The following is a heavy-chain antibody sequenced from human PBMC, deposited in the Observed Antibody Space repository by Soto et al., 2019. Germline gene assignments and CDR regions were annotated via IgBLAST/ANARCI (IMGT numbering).Heavy chain of an antibody. CDR1: GGSFSGYY. CDR3: ARTRRGYSYGLGYENWSDP. V-gene: IGHV4-34*01. J-gene: IGHJ5*02. CDR2: INHSGST. Sequence: SETLSLTCAVYGGSFSGYYWSWIRQPPGKGLEWIGEINHSGSTNYNPSLKSRVTISVDTSKNQFSLKLSSVTAAETAVYYCARTRRGYSYGLGYENWSDPWGKGTLVTVSS. D-gene: IGHD5-18*01.